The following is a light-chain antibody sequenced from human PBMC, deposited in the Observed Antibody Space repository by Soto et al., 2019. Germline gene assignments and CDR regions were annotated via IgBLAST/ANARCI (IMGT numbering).Light chain of an antibody. CDR3: QQYKVYPYT. J-gene: IGKJ2*01. CDR2: DVS. CDR1: QTINGR. V-gene: IGKV1-5*01. Sequence: DIRMTQSPSTLSASIGDRVTITCRASQTINGRLAWYQQKPGRPPKLLIYDVSFLESGAPSRFSGSGSGTDFTLTISSLRPDDFATFYCQQYKVYPYTFGQGSRLDIQ.